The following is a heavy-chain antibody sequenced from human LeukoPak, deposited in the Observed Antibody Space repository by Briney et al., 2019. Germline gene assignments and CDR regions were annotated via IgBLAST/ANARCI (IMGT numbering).Heavy chain of an antibody. CDR1: GFTFSSYW. CDR2: INHNGNVN. D-gene: IGHD3-10*01. V-gene: IGHV3-7*03. CDR3: AKGSSAGRPYYFDY. J-gene: IGHJ4*02. Sequence: GGSLRLSCAASGFTFSSYWMNWARQAPGKGLEWVASINHNGNVNYYVDSVKGRFTISRDNAKNSLYLQMSNLRAEDTAVYYCAKGSSAGRPYYFDYWGQGTLVTVSS.